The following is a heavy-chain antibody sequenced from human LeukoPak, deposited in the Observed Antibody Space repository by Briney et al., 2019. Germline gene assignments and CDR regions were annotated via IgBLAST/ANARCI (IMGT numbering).Heavy chain of an antibody. CDR1: GYTFSNYG. J-gene: IGHJ4*02. V-gene: IGHV1-2*02. Sequence: ASVKVSCKASGYTFSNYGIHWVRQAPGHGLEWMGWINPKSGATNYAQNFQGRVTMTRDTSISTAYMELSRLRSDDMAVYYCARGATVTDIDYWGQGTLVTVSS. CDR2: INPKSGAT. D-gene: IGHD4-17*01. CDR3: ARGATVTDIDY.